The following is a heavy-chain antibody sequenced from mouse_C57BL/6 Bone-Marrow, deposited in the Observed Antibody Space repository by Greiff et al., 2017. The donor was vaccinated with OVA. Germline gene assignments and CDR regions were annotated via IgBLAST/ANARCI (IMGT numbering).Heavy chain of an antibody. Sequence: EVQRVESEGGLVQPGSSMKLSCTASGFTFSDYYMAWVRQVPEKGLEWVANINYDGSSTYYLDSLKSRFIISRDNAKNILYLQMSSLKSEDIATYYCARDTFYGSTTRAMDYWGQGTSVTVSS. CDR1: GFTFSDYY. J-gene: IGHJ4*01. D-gene: IGHD1-1*01. CDR3: ARDTFYGSTTRAMDY. CDR2: INYDGSST. V-gene: IGHV5-16*01.